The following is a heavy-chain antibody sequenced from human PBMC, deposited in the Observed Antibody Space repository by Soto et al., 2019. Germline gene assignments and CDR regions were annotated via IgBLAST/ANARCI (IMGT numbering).Heavy chain of an antibody. D-gene: IGHD2-15*01. V-gene: IGHV4-34*01. J-gene: IGHJ4*02. Sequence: SETLSLTCAVYGGSFSGYYWSWIRQPPGKGLGWIGEINHSGSTNYNPSLKSRVTISVDTSKNQFSLKLSSVTAADTAVYYCARGINCSGGSCYSADYWGQGTLVTVSS. CDR1: GGSFSGYY. CDR2: INHSGST. CDR3: ARGINCSGGSCYSADY.